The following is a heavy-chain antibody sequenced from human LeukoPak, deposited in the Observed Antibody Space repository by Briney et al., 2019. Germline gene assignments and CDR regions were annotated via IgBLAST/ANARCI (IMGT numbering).Heavy chain of an antibody. CDR2: INHSGST. CDR3: ASKTRPGNSYGTGIAY. CDR1: GGSISSGGYY. D-gene: IGHD5-18*01. Sequence: IPSQTLSLTCAVSGGSISSGGYYWSWIRPPPGKGLEWIGEINHSGSTNYNPSLKSRVTISVDTSKNPFSLKLSRVTAADTAVYYGASKTRPGNSYGTGIAYWGQGTLVTVSS. V-gene: IGHV4-30-2*01. J-gene: IGHJ4*02.